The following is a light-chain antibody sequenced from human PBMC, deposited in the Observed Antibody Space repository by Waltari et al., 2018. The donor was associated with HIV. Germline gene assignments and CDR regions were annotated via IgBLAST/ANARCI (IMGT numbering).Light chain of an antibody. CDR1: TLGDKY. Sequence: SYELTQPPSVSVSPGQTASITCSGATLGDKYACWYQQKPGQSPLLVIYQHNKRPSGIPERFSGSNSGNTATLTISGTQAMDEADYFCQAWDSSNVVFGGGTKLTVL. CDR2: QHN. V-gene: IGLV3-1*01. CDR3: QAWDSSNVV. J-gene: IGLJ2*01.